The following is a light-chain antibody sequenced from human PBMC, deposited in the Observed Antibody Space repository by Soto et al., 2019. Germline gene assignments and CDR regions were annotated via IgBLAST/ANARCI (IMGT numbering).Light chain of an antibody. CDR3: QQYYSTPPYT. CDR2: WAS. CDR1: QSVLYSSNNKTY. Sequence: IVMTQSPDSLSVSLGERATINCKSSQSVLYSSNNKTYLAWYRQKPGQPPKLLIYWASIRESEVPDRISGSGSGTDFTLAISSLQAEDVAIYYCQQYYSTPPYTFGQGTKLEIK. V-gene: IGKV4-1*01. J-gene: IGKJ2*01.